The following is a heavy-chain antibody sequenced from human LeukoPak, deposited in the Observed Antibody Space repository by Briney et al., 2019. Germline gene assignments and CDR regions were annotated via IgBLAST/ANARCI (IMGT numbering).Heavy chain of an antibody. Sequence: SETLSLTCAVYGGSFSGYYWSWIRQPPGKGLEWIGEINHSGSTNYNPSLTSRVTISVDTSKNQFSLKLSSVTAADTAVYYCARMVRGVIPQRRLYGMDVWGQGTTVTVSS. D-gene: IGHD3-10*01. J-gene: IGHJ6*02. CDR2: INHSGST. V-gene: IGHV4-34*01. CDR3: ARMVRGVIPQRRLYGMDV. CDR1: GGSFSGYY.